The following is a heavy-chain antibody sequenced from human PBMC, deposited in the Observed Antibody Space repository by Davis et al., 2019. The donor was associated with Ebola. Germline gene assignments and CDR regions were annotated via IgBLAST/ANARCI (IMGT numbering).Heavy chain of an antibody. CDR3: ASAYGGNYYFDY. CDR2: IWSDGGNK. J-gene: IGHJ4*02. Sequence: PGGSLRLSCAASGFTFSSYGMHWVRQAPGKGLEWVAAIWSDGGNKYYADSVKGRFTISRDNSKNTLYLQMNSLRAEDTAVYYCASAYGGNYYFDYWGQGTLVTVSS. D-gene: IGHD4-23*01. CDR1: GFTFSSYG. V-gene: IGHV3-33*01.